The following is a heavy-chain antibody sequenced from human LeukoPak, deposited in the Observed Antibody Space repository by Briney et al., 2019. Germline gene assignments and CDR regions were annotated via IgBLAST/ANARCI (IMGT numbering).Heavy chain of an antibody. D-gene: IGHD2-15*01. CDR3: ARDQGYCSGGSCSYFDY. CDR1: GFTFSSYA. V-gene: IGHV3-30*04. CDR2: ISYDGSNK. J-gene: IGHJ4*02. Sequence: PGGSLRLSCAASGFTFSSYAMHWVRQAPGKGLEWVAGISYDGSNKYYAHTVQGRFTISRDNSKNTLYLQMNSLRAEDTAVYYCARDQGYCSGGSCSYFDYWGQGTLVTVSS.